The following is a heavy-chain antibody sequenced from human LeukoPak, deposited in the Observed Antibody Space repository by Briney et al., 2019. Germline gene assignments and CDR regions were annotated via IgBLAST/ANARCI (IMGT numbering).Heavy chain of an antibody. V-gene: IGHV3-23*01. CDR1: GFPFSSRA. J-gene: IGHJ3*02. CDR3: AKVNFDFWSTDESGAFDI. Sequence: PGGSLRLSCADSGFPFSSRAMTWVRQAPGKGLEWVSSISGSGRTTYYADSVKGRFTISRDNSKNTLYLQMNSLRAEDTAVYYCAKVNFDFWSTDESGAFDIWGQGTMVTVSS. CDR2: ISGSGRTT. D-gene: IGHD3-3*01.